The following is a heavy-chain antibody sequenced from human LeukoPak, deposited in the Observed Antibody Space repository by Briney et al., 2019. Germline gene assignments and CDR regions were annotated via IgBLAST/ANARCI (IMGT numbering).Heavy chain of an antibody. D-gene: IGHD1-7*01. CDR1: GYTFTSYG. CDR3: ARGAFGDDWNYVF. Sequence: ASGKFSCKASGYTFTSYGISWVRQAPGQGLEWMGWISAYNGNTNYAQKLQDRVTMTTDTSTSTAYMELRSLRSDDTALYYCARGAFGDDWNYVFWGQGTLVTVSS. CDR2: ISAYNGNT. V-gene: IGHV1-18*01. J-gene: IGHJ4*02.